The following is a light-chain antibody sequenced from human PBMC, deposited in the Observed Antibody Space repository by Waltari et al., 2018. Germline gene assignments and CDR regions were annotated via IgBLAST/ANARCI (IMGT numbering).Light chain of an antibody. Sequence: DIVMTQSPDSLAVSLGERATINCKSSQSILYSSNNKNYLAWYQQKPGQPPKLLIYWASTRESGVPDRFSGSGSGTDFTLTISSLQAEDVAVYYCQHYYSIPRTFGGGTKVEIK. CDR1: QSILYSSNNKNY. V-gene: IGKV4-1*01. CDR2: WAS. J-gene: IGKJ4*01. CDR3: QHYYSIPRT.